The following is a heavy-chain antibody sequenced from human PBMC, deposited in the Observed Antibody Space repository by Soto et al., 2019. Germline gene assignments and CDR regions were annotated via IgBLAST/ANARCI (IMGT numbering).Heavy chain of an antibody. D-gene: IGHD6-13*01. CDR3: ARLAGAGPCCYGIGV. CDR2: IDPSDSYT. CDR1: GYSFTSYW. J-gene: IGHJ6*01. Sequence: GESLKISCNGSGYSFTSYWISWVRQMPGKGLEWMGWIDPSDSYTNYSPSFQGHVTISADKSISTAYLQWSSLKASDTAMYYCARLAGAGPCCYGIGVWQRGTRGAVSS. V-gene: IGHV5-10-1*01.